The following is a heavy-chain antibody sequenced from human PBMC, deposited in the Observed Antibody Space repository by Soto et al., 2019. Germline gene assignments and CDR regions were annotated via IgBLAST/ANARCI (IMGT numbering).Heavy chain of an antibody. CDR3: ARHDVFYYYYGMDV. V-gene: IGHV4-34*01. CDR2: INHSGST. J-gene: IGHJ6*02. CDR1: GGSFSGYY. Sequence: PSETLSLTCAVYGGSFSGYYWSWIRRPPGKGLEWIGEINHSGSTYYNPSLKSRVTISVDTSKNQFSLKLSSVTAADTAVYYCARHDVFYYYYGMDVWGQGTTVTVSS.